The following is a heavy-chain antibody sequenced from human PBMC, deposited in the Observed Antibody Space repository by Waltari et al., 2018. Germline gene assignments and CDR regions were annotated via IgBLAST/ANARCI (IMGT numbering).Heavy chain of an antibody. D-gene: IGHD5-18*01. Sequence: QVQLVQSGAEVKKPGASVKVSCKVSGYTLTKLSMHWVRPAPGKGLEWMGGFDPEDGETIYAQKFQGRVTMTEDTSTDTAYMDLSSLRSEDTAVYYCATDGRRDVDTAMVGAFDIWGQGTMVTVSS. CDR3: ATDGRRDVDTAMVGAFDI. J-gene: IGHJ3*02. CDR2: FDPEDGET. V-gene: IGHV1-24*01. CDR1: GYTLTKLS.